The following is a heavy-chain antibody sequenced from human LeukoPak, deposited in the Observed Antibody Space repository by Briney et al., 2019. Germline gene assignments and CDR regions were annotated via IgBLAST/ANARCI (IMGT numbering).Heavy chain of an antibody. Sequence: HGESLKISCKGSGYIFTTYWIGWVRQMAGKGLERMGIIYPGDSDIKYSPSFQGQVTISADKSISTAYLQWSRLKASDTAIYYCARSPGATIDAFDIWGQGTTVTVSS. CDR2: IYPGDSDI. J-gene: IGHJ3*02. D-gene: IGHD1-26*01. CDR1: GYIFTTYW. V-gene: IGHV5-51*01. CDR3: ARSPGATIDAFDI.